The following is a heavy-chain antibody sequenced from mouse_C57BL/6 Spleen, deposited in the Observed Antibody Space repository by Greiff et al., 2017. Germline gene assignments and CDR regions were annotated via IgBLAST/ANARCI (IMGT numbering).Heavy chain of an antibody. CDR1: GYTFTDYN. J-gene: IGHJ4*01. V-gene: IGHV1-22*01. Sequence: VQLQQSGPELVKPGASVKMSCKASGYTFTDYNMHWVKQSPGKSLEWIGYINPNNGGTSYNQKFKGKATLTVDKSSSTAYMELSSLTSEDSAEYYCARWRYDGYYVGYGRDYWGQGTTVTVSS. CDR2: INPNNGGT. CDR3: ARWRYDGYYVGYGRDY. D-gene: IGHD2-3*01.